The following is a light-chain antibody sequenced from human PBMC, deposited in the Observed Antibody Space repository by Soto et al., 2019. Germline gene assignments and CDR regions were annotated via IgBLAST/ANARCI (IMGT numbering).Light chain of an antibody. CDR3: QQYNNWPT. CDR1: QSIGTW. V-gene: IGKV1-5*01. CDR2: DVS. J-gene: IGKJ1*01. Sequence: GDRVTITCRASQSIGTWLAWYQQKPGKAPKLLIYDVSTLESGVSSRFSGSGSGTEFSLTISSLQPDDFAVYYCQQYNNWPTFGQGTKVDIK.